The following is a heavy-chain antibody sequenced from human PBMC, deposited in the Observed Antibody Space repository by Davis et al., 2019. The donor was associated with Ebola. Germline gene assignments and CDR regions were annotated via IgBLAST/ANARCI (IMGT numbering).Heavy chain of an antibody. Sequence: GESLKISCAASGLTFSNNGMHWVRQAPGKGLEWVAFIRNDGRREYNGDSVKGRFTISRDNAKSSLYLQMNSLRAEDTAVYYCARRLVWGPDYWGQGTLVTVSS. CDR1: GLTFSNNG. CDR3: ARRLVWGPDY. CDR2: IRNDGRRE. D-gene: IGHD6-19*01. V-gene: IGHV3-30*02. J-gene: IGHJ4*02.